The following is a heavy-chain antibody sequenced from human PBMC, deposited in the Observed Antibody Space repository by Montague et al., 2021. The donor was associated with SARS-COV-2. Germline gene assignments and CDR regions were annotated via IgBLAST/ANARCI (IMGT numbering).Heavy chain of an antibody. V-gene: IGHV4-4*08. CDR2: ISDSGST. J-gene: IGHJ3*02. Sequence: SETLSLTCTVSGGSISSFYWSWFRQPPGKGLEWIGYISDSGSTNYNPSLTGRVTISVDTSKNQFSLKLSSVTAADTAVYYCARFPTSYYYDSKAAPATPDAFDIWGQGTMVTVSS. CDR3: ARFPTSYYYDSKAAPATPDAFDI. CDR1: GGSISSFY. D-gene: IGHD3-22*01.